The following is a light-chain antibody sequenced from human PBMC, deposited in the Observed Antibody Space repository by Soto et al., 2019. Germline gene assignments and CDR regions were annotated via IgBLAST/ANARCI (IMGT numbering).Light chain of an antibody. CDR2: DAS. V-gene: IGKV3-11*01. J-gene: IGKJ1*01. Sequence: EIVLTQSPATLSLSPGERATLSCRASQSVSSYLAWYQQKPGQAPRLLIYDASNRATGIPARFSGSGSGTDFTLTISSLEPEDFAVYYCQQSSNWPRTFGRGTKVEIK. CDR3: QQSSNWPRT. CDR1: QSVSSY.